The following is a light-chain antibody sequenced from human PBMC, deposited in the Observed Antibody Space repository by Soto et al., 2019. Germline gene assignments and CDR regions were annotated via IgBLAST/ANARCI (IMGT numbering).Light chain of an antibody. CDR3: QCYDTSFSVV. V-gene: IGLV1-40*01. CDR1: SSNIGAGYD. Sequence: QSVLTQPPSVSGAPGRRVTISCTGSSSNIGAGYDVHWYQQLPGTAPKLLIYGNSNRPSGVPDRFSGSKSGTSASLAITGLQAEDEADYYCQCYDTSFSVVFGGGTKLTVL. J-gene: IGLJ2*01. CDR2: GNS.